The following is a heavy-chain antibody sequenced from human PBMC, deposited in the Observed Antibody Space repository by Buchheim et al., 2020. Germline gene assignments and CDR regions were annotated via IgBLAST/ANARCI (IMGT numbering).Heavy chain of an antibody. D-gene: IGHD3-10*01. CDR3: AGGGVVRGVIITVIYYYYGMDV. CDR1: GYTFTGYY. CDR2: INPNSGGT. J-gene: IGHJ6*02. Sequence: QVQLMQSGAEVKKPGASVKVSCKASGYTFTGYYMHWVRQAPGQGLEWMGWINPNSGGTNYAQKFQGWVTMTRDTSISTAYMERSRLGSDDTAVYYCAGGGVVRGVIITVIYYYYGMDVWGQGTT. V-gene: IGHV1-2*04.